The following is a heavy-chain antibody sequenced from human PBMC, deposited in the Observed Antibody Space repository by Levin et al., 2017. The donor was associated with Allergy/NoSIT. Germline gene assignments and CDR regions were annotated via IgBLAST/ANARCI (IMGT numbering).Heavy chain of an antibody. CDR1: GFTFSDSA. J-gene: IGHJ4*02. D-gene: IGHD6-19*01. CDR3: AREKGGTRGWYTVDY. Sequence: LSLTCAASGFTFSDSAITWVRQAPGKGLAWVSAITASGHKTYYSNSAEGRFSVSRDNAGKTVYLQMNSLTGDDTAVYYCAREKGGTRGWYTVDYWGQGALVIVSP. V-gene: IGHV3-23*01. CDR2: ITASGHKT.